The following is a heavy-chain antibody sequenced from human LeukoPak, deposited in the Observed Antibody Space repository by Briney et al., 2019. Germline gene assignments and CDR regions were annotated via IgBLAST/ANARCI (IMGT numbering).Heavy chain of an antibody. V-gene: IGHV3-21*01. CDR1: GFTFSSYS. Sequence: GGSLRLSCAASGFTFSSYSMNWVRQAPGKGLEWVSSISSSSSYIYYADSVKGRFTISRDNAKNSLYLQMNSLRAEDTAVYYCARSLSYYYDSSGYRTDYWGQGTLVTVSS. D-gene: IGHD3-22*01. CDR3: ARSLSYYYDSSGYRTDY. CDR2: ISSSSSYI. J-gene: IGHJ4*02.